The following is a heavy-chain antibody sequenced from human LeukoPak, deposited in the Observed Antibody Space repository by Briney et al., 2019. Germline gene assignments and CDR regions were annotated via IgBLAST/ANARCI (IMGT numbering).Heavy chain of an antibody. J-gene: IGHJ4*02. CDR1: GFTFTDYW. CDR3: ARGGYSGSYYRFS. CDR2: ISKEGDNA. V-gene: IGHV3-74*01. D-gene: IGHD3-22*01. Sequence: GGSLRLSCAASGFTFTDYWMHWARHVPGKGLAWLSRISKEGDNAVYAAFATGRFTMSSDHAKKTVYLQLTTLRPDDPALYYCARGGYSGSYYRFSWGQGTLVTVSS.